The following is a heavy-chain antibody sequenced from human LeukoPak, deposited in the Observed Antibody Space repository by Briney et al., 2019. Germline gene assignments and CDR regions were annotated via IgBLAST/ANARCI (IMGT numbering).Heavy chain of an antibody. CDR1: GYTFTSYY. CDR2: INPSGGST. Sequence: ASVKVSCKASGYTFTSYYMHWVRQAPGQGLEWMGIINPSGGSTSYAQRFQGRVTMTRDTSTSTVYMELSSLRAEDTAIFYCARSLGSGWYQQIFDFWGQGTLVIVPS. D-gene: IGHD6-19*01. CDR3: ARSLGSGWYQQIFDF. V-gene: IGHV1-46*01. J-gene: IGHJ4*02.